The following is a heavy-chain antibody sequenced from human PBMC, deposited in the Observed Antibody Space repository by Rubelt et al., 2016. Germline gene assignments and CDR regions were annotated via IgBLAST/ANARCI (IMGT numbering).Heavy chain of an antibody. J-gene: IGHJ5*02. CDR1: GYNFSTYW. CDR3: ARRGGPDKNCLDL. Sequence: EVQLVQSGAEVKKPGESLRISCKGSGYNFSTYWITWVRQMPGKGLEWMGRIDPSDSFTNYIPSFQGHVTISADMSITTAYLQWGSLKASDTGIYFCARRGGPDKNCLDLWGQGTLVTVSS. CDR2: IDPSDSFT. V-gene: IGHV5-10-1*03. D-gene: IGHD2-15*01.